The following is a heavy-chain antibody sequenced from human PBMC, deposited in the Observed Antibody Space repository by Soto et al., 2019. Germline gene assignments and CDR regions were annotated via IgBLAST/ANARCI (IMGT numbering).Heavy chain of an antibody. V-gene: IGHV3-23*01. Sequence: GGSLRLSCAASGFTFSSYAMSWVRQAPGKGLEWVSSIGGRGDSTYYADSVKGRFTISRDNSKNTLYLQMNSLRAGGTAVYYCAKVKYDEYHGSAYYHYFDYWGQGTLVTVSS. CDR3: AKVKYDEYHGSAYYHYFDY. CDR2: IGGRGDST. J-gene: IGHJ4*02. D-gene: IGHD3-22*01. CDR1: GFTFSSYA.